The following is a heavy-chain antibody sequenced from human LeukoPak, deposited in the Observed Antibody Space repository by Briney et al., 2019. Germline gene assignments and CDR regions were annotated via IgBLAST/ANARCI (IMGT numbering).Heavy chain of an antibody. D-gene: IGHD2-15*01. J-gene: IGHJ4*02. CDR1: GYTITGYY. Sequence: KPSASVKVSCKASGYTITGYYVHWVRQAPGQGLEWMGCINPNSDGTNYAQNFQGRVTIHRDTSISTAYMELSRLRSDDTAVYYCAREGYCSGGACLDYWGQGTLVNVSS. CDR2: INPNSDGT. V-gene: IGHV1-2*02. CDR3: AREGYCSGGACLDY.